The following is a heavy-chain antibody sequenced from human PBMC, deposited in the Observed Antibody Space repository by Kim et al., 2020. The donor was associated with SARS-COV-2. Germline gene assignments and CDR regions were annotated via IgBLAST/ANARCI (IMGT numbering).Heavy chain of an antibody. V-gene: IGHV4-34*01. CDR3: ARVGFDYPKGVDY. CDR1: GGSFSGYY. D-gene: IGHD3-9*01. CDR2: INHSGST. Sequence: SETLSLTCAVYGGSFSGYYWSWIRQPPGKGLEWIGEINHSGSTNYNPSLKSLVTISVDTSKNQFSLKLSSVTAADTAVYYCARVGFDYPKGVDYWGQGTLVTVSS. J-gene: IGHJ4*02.